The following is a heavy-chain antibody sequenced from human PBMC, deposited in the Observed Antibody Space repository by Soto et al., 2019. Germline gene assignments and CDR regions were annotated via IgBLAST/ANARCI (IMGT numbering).Heavy chain of an antibody. CDR3: ARSSLLWFGERTPLFDY. V-gene: IGHV1-3*01. CDR1: GYTFTSYA. J-gene: IGHJ4*02. CDR2: INAGNGNT. D-gene: IGHD3-10*01. Sequence: QVQLVQSGAEVKKPGASVKVSCKASGYTFTSYAMHWVRQAPGQRLEWMGWINAGNGNTKYSQKFQGRVTITRDTSASTAYMELSSLRSEDTAVYYCARSSLLWFGERTPLFDYWGQGTLVTVSS.